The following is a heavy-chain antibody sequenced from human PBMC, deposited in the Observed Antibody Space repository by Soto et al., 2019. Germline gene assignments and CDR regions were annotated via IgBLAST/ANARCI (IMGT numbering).Heavy chain of an antibody. V-gene: IGHV3-33*01. CDR3: ARGQLGSWYRVDY. Sequence: GGSLRLSCAASGFTFSSYGMHGVRQAPGKGLEWVAVIWYDGSNKYYADSVKGRFTISRDNSKNTLYLQMNSLRAEDTAVYYFARGQLGSWYRVDYCGQGTLDTVSS. D-gene: IGHD6-13*01. CDR1: GFTFSSYG. J-gene: IGHJ4*02. CDR2: IWYDGSNK.